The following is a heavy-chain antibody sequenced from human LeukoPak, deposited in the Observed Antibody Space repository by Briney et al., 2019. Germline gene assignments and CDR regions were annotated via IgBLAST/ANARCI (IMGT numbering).Heavy chain of an antibody. D-gene: IGHD6-6*01. CDR3: ARVIGAALDY. V-gene: IGHV1-18*01. CDR2: SSAYNGNT. CDR1: GYTFTSYG. Sequence: ASVKVSCKASGYTFTSYGISWLRQAPGQGLEWMGLSSAYNGNTNYSQKLQGRVTMTPDTSTSTAYLELRSLRSDEPAVYYCARVIGAALDYWGQGTLVNVS. J-gene: IGHJ4*02.